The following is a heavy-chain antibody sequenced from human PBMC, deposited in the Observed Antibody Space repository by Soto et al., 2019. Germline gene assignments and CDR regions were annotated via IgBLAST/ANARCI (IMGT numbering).Heavy chain of an antibody. J-gene: IGHJ3*02. CDR3: ARDKDYGEYHYAFDI. D-gene: IGHD4-17*01. CDR2: ISSSSSYI. V-gene: IGHV3-21*01. CDR1: GFTFSSYS. Sequence: PGGSLRLSCAASGFTFSSYSMNWVRQAPGKGLEWVSSISSSSSYIYYADSVKGRFTISRDNAKNSLYLQMNSLRAEDTAVYYCARDKDYGEYHYAFDIWGQGTMVTVS.